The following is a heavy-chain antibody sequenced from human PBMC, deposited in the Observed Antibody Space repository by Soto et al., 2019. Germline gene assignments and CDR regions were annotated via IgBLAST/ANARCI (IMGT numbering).Heavy chain of an antibody. CDR3: ARDPDEVVGTDYHYYGMDV. CDR2: ILPVFGTT. V-gene: IGHV1-69*06. CDR1: GDTSSNYG. Sequence: ASVKVSCKASGDTSSNYGVRWVRQAPGQGLAWMGGILPVFGTTTYARNFQGRITITADKSTSTVYMELTSLRSDDTATYYCARDPDEVVGTDYHYYGMDVWDQGATVTVSS. J-gene: IGHJ6*02. D-gene: IGHD1-26*01.